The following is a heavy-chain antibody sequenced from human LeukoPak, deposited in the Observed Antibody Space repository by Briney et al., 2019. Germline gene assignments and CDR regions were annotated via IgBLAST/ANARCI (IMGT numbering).Heavy chain of an antibody. J-gene: IGHJ5*02. V-gene: IGHV3-74*03. CDR3: ARVFGRTWFDP. D-gene: IGHD3-10*02. CDR2: INSDGSST. Sequence: GGSLRLSCAASGFTFSSYWMHWVRQAPGKGLVWVSRINSDGSSTTYADSVKGRFTISRDNAKNTLYLQMNSLRAEDTAVYYCARVFGRTWFDPWGQGTLVTLSS. CDR1: GFTFSSYW.